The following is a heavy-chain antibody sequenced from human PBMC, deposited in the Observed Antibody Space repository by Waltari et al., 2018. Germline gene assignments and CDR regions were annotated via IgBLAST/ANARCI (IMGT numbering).Heavy chain of an antibody. CDR1: GYTFSGSY. D-gene: IGHD3-9*01. V-gene: IGHV1-2*02. J-gene: IGHJ4*02. CDR2: INPYNGGT. CDR3: AREALMRLFDY. Sequence: QVQLVQSGAEVKKPGASVKISCRASGYTFSGSYMHWVRQAPGQGLEWMGWINPYNGGTNYAQKFQGRVTMTIDTSISTAYMQLSRLRYDDTAMYYCAREALMRLFDYWGQGTLVTVSS.